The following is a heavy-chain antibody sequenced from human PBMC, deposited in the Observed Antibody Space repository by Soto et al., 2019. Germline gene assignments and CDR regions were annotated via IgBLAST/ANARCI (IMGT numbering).Heavy chain of an antibody. Sequence: EVQLVETGGGSIQPGGSLRLSCAASGLTVSSNYMTWVRQAPGKGLGWVSVMYSTGRTYYADSVKGRFTTSRGNAKNTLYLQLNDLRVEDTAVYYCARDRGDAYRNPFDYWGQGTLVTVSS. V-gene: IGHV3-53*02. CDR3: ARDRGDAYRNPFDY. D-gene: IGHD3-10*01. CDR1: GLTVSSNY. J-gene: IGHJ4*02. CDR2: MYSTGRT.